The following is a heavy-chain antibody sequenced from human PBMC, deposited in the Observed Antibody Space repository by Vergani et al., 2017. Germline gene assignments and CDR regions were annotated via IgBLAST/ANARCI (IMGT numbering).Heavy chain of an antibody. J-gene: IGHJ4*02. D-gene: IGHD6-6*01. CDR2: VFYGGRT. V-gene: IGHV4-39*01. CDR3: ARHISVGRPSSMTAFDY. CDR1: GDSISTSSYA. Sequence: QMQLQESGPGLVKPSETLSLSCTVSGDSISTSSYAWGWIRQPPGQTLEWIGTVFYGGRTSYNPFLNSQVTLSLDTSKKQISLHLTSVAAADTAVYYCARHISVGRPSSMTAFDYWGEGTLVTVSS.